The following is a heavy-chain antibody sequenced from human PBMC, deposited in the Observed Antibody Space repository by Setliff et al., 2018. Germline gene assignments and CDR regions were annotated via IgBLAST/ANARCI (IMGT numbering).Heavy chain of an antibody. J-gene: IGHJ4*02. Sequence: SETLSLTCTVSGYSISSGYYWGWIRQPPGKGLEWIGCIYYSGSTYYNPSLKSRVTISLDTSKNQFSPKLTSVTAADTAVYYCASGLNWLSSTEFDYWGQGTLVTVS. V-gene: IGHV4-38-2*02. CDR2: IYYSGST. D-gene: IGHD1-20*01. CDR3: ASGLNWLSSTEFDY. CDR1: GYSISSGYY.